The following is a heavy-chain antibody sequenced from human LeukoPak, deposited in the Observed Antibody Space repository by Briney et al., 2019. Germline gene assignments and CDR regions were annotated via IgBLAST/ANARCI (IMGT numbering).Heavy chain of an antibody. CDR1: GFTFSSYS. J-gene: IGHJ5*02. D-gene: IGHD3-9*01. Sequence: PGGSLRLSCAASGFTFSSYSMNWVRQAPGKGLEWVSSISSSSSYIYYADSVKGRFTISRDNAKNSLYLQMNSLRAEDTAVYYCARDPGYNGWFDPWGQGTLVTVSS. CDR3: ARDPGYNGWFDP. V-gene: IGHV3-21*01. CDR2: ISSSSSYI.